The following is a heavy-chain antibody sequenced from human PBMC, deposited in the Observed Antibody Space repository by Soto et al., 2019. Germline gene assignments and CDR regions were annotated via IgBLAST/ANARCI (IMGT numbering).Heavy chain of an antibody. J-gene: IGHJ6*04. V-gene: IGHV4-59*01. D-gene: IGHD3-22*01. Sequence: SETLSLTCTVSGGSISSYYWNWIRQPPGKRLEWIGYIYYNGSTNYYPSLKSRVTISVDTSKSQFSLKLSSVTAADTAVYCCAIDFYDSSAYLSPFKRWDKGPRGIFSS. CDR1: GGSISSYY. CDR2: IYYNGST. CDR3: AIDFYDSSAYLSPFKR.